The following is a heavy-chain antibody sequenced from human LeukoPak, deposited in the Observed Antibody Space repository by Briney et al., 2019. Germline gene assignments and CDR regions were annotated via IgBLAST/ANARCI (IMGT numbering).Heavy chain of an antibody. V-gene: IGHV4-59*01. Sequence: SETLSLTCTVSGGSISSYYWGWIRQPPGKGLEWIGYIYYSGSTNYNPSLKSRVTISVDTSKNQFSLKLSSVTAADTAVYYCAAVLWFGEAEGYAFDIWGQGTMVTVSS. J-gene: IGHJ3*02. CDR1: GGSISSYY. CDR2: IYYSGST. D-gene: IGHD3-10*01. CDR3: AAVLWFGEAEGYAFDI.